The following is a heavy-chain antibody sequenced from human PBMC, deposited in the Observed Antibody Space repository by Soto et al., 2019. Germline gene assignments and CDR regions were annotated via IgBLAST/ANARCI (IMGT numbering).Heavy chain of an antibody. Sequence: PGGSLRLSCAASGFTFSSYPINWVRQAPGKGLEWVSYVSSTGTRAFYADSVKGRFTISRDNAKNSLYLHMNSLRVEGTAIYYCAREGLSSNWLNWFDPWGQGTLVTVSS. CDR3: AREGLSSNWLNWFDP. V-gene: IGHV3-48*01. J-gene: IGHJ5*02. D-gene: IGHD6-13*01. CDR1: GFTFSSYP. CDR2: VSSTGTRA.